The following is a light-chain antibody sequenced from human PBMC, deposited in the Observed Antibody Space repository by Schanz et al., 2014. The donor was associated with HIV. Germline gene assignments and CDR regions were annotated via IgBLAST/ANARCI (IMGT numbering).Light chain of an antibody. Sequence: QSVLTQPPLVSAAPGQKVTISCSGSSSNIGKNYVSWYQQVPRTAPKLLIYDTNKRPSGIPDRFSGSKSGTSATLGITGLQTGDEADYYCATFDSRLTAWVFGGGTKVTVL. V-gene: IGLV1-51*01. CDR1: SSNIGKNY. CDR2: DTN. J-gene: IGLJ3*02. CDR3: ATFDSRLTAWV.